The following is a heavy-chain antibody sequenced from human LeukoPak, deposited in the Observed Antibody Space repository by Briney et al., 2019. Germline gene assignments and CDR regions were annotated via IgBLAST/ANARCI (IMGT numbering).Heavy chain of an antibody. Sequence: PGGSLRLSCAASGFTFRGYAMSWVRQAPGKGLEWVSAISDSGASTFHADSVKGRFTISRDNSKNTLYLQMNSLRAEDTAVYYCARAPVAPRGFGFDYWGQGTLVTVSS. CDR2: ISDSGAST. V-gene: IGHV3-23*01. J-gene: IGHJ4*02. CDR3: ARAPVAPRGFGFDY. CDR1: GFTFRGYA. D-gene: IGHD3-16*01.